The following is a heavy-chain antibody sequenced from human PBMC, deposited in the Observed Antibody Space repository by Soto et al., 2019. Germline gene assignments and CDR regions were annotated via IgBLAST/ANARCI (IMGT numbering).Heavy chain of an antibody. CDR2: INYRGST. V-gene: IGHV4-31*03. D-gene: IGHD2-2*01. Sequence: QVQLQESGPGLVKPSQTLSLTCTVSGGSISNGDYYWNWIRQHPEKGLEWIRYINYRGSTFYNPSLKSRIIISVEKSKNQFSLKLSSVTAADTAVYYCARDAPETAPYWGQGTLVTVSS. J-gene: IGHJ4*02. CDR1: GGSISNGDYY. CDR3: ARDAPETAPY.